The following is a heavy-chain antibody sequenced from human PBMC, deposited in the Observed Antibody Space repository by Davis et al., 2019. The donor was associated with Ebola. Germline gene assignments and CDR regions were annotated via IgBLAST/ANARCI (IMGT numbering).Heavy chain of an antibody. Sequence: SETLSLTCAVYGGSFSGYYWSCIRQPPGKGLEWIWDINHSGSTNYNPSLKSRVNISVDTSKNQFSLKLSSVTAADTAVYYCASLDLIWNYLDYWGQGTLVTVSS. CDR3: ASLDLIWNYLDY. J-gene: IGHJ4*02. D-gene: IGHD1-1*01. CDR1: GGSFSGYY. CDR2: INHSGST. V-gene: IGHV4-34*01.